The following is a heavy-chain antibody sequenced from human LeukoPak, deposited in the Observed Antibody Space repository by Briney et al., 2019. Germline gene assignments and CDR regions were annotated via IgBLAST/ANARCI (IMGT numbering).Heavy chain of an antibody. CDR1: GFTFDDYG. CDR2: INWNGGST. V-gene: IGHV3-20*04. D-gene: IGHD6-6*01. CDR3: ARVRGIAARDAFDI. Sequence: GGFLRLSCAASGFTFDDYGMSWVRQAPGKGLEWVSGINWNGGSTGYADSVKGRFTISRDNAKNSLYLQMNSLRAEDTALYYCARVRGIAARDAFDIWGQGTMVTVSS. J-gene: IGHJ3*02.